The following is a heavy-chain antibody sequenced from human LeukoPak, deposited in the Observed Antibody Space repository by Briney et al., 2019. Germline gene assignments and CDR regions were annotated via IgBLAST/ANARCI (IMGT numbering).Heavy chain of an antibody. CDR1: GFTFDDYA. CDR2: ISWNSGSI. J-gene: IGHJ4*02. CDR3: AKANEPGIQLWPTLDY. Sequence: PGGSLRLSYAASGFTFDDYAMHWVRQAPGKGLEGVSGISWNSGSIGYADSVKGRFTISRDNAKNSLYLQMNSLRAEDTALYYCAKANEPGIQLWPTLDYWGQGTLVTVSS. V-gene: IGHV3-9*01. D-gene: IGHD5-18*01.